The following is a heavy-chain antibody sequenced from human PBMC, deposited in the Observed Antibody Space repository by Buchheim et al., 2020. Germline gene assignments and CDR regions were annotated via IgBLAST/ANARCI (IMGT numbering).Heavy chain of an antibody. CDR2: ISGSGGST. Sequence: EVQLLESGGGLVQPGGSLRLSCAASGFTFSSYAMSWVRQAPGKGLEWVSAISGSGGSTYYADSVKGRFTISRDNSKNTLYLQMNSLRAEDTAVYYCAKDHASYYDFWNRYYFAYWGQGTL. D-gene: IGHD3-3*01. CDR3: AKDHASYYDFWNRYYFAY. V-gene: IGHV3-23*01. CDR1: GFTFSSYA. J-gene: IGHJ4*02.